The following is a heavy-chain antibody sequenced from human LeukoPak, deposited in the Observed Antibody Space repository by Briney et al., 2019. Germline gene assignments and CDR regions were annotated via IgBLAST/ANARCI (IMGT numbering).Heavy chain of an antibody. V-gene: IGHV1-69*05. Sequence: SVKVSCKASGGTFSSYAISWVRQAPGQGLEWMRRISPIFGTANYAQKFQGRVTITTDESTSTAYMELSSLRSEDTAVYYCARDRAYSSRPYYFDYWGQGTLVTVSS. CDR3: ARDRAYSSRPYYFDY. CDR1: GGTFSSYA. CDR2: ISPIFGTA. D-gene: IGHD6-13*01. J-gene: IGHJ4*02.